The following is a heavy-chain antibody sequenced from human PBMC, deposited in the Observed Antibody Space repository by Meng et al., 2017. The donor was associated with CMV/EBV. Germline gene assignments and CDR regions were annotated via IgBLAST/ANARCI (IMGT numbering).Heavy chain of an antibody. CDR3: ARIPGGYCSSTSCYVFDY. CDR1: SISSSRW. Sequence: SISSSRWGSWVRQPPGKGLEWIGEIYHSGSTNYNPSLKSRVTISVDKSKNQFSLKLSSVTAADTAVYYCARIPGGYCSSTSCYVFDYWGQGTLVTVSS. CDR2: IYHSGST. V-gene: IGHV4-4*02. J-gene: IGHJ4*02. D-gene: IGHD2-2*01.